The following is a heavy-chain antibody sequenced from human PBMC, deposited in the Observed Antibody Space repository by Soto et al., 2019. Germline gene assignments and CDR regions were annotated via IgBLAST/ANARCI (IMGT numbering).Heavy chain of an antibody. Sequence: SETLSLTCAVSGGSISSGAYSWSWIRQPPGKGLEWIGYIYHSGNTYYSPSLKSRVTVSVDRSKNQFSLKLSSLTAADTAVFYCARGPYDTSGFYSAFDIWGQGTMVT. V-gene: IGHV4-30-2*01. D-gene: IGHD3-22*01. J-gene: IGHJ3*02. CDR3: ARGPYDTSGFYSAFDI. CDR2: IYHSGNT. CDR1: GGSISSGAYS.